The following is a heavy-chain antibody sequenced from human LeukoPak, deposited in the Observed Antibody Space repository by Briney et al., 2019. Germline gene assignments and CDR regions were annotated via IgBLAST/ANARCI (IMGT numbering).Heavy chain of an antibody. V-gene: IGHV4-34*01. CDR1: GGSIRSYY. CDR3: ARGRSRYFDWLSPLDY. CDR2: INHSGST. J-gene: IGHJ4*02. D-gene: IGHD3-9*01. Sequence: PSETLSLTCTVSGGSIRSYYWSWIRQPPGQGLEWIGEINHSGSTNYNPSLKSRVTISVDTSKNQFSLKLSSVTAADTAVYYCARGRSRYFDWLSPLDYWGQGTLVTVSS.